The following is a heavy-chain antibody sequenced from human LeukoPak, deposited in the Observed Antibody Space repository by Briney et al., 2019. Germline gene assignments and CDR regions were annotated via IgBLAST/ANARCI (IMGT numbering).Heavy chain of an antibody. CDR3: AKDRQPNWEIDY. Sequence: GGSLRLSCAASGFSFSSYAMSWVRQAPGWGLEWVSGISGSGGVTDYSDSVKGRFTISRDNSKNTLYLRMNSLRAGDTAVYYCAKDRQPNWEIDYWGQGTLVTVSS. D-gene: IGHD7-27*01. V-gene: IGHV3-23*01. CDR2: ISGSGGVT. CDR1: GFSFSSYA. J-gene: IGHJ4*02.